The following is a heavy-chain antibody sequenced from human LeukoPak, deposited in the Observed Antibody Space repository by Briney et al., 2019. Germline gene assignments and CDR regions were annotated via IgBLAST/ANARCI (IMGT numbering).Heavy chain of an antibody. CDR2: AYYSGST. D-gene: IGHD3-22*01. CDR3: ARQRGDEYYYETIGYDYVGSQFDP. Sequence: PSETLSLTCTVSGGSVTTSSYYWGWIRQPPGKGLEWIGSAYYSGSTYYNPSLKSRVTISVDTSKNQFSLKLSSVTAADTAVYYCARQRGDEYYYETIGYDYVGSQFDPWGQGTLVTVSS. V-gene: IGHV4-39*01. CDR1: GGSVTTSSYY. J-gene: IGHJ5*02.